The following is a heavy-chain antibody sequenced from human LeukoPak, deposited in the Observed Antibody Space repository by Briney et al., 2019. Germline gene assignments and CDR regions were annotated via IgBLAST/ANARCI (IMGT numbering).Heavy chain of an antibody. J-gene: IGHJ3*02. CDR2: ISYDGSNK. CDR3: AKDRYGDYGPFDN. D-gene: IGHD4-17*01. CDR1: GFTFSSYG. V-gene: IGHV3-30*18. Sequence: GGSLRLSGAASGFTFSSYGMHWVRQAPGKGLEWVAVISYDGSNKYYADSVKGRFTISRDNSKNTLSLQMNSVRPDDTAVYYCAKDRYGDYGPFDNWGQGTVVTVSS.